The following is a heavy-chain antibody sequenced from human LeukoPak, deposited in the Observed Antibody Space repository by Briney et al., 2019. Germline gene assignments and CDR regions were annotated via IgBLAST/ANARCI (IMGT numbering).Heavy chain of an antibody. CDR1: GYTFTGYY. D-gene: IGHD3-3*01. J-gene: IGHJ5*02. CDR3: AREAADYDYWSGSWPNWFDP. Sequence: GASVKVSCKASGYTFTGYYMHWVRQAPGQGLEWMGWINPNSGGTNYAQKFQGRVTMTRDTSISTAYMELSRLRSDDTTVYYGAREAADYDYWSGSWPNWFDPWGQGTLVTVSS. CDR2: INPNSGGT. V-gene: IGHV1-2*02.